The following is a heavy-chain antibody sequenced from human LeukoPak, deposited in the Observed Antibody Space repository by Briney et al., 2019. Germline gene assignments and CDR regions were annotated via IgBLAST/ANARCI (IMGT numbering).Heavy chain of an antibody. CDR1: GFTFSSYG. J-gene: IGHJ3*02. CDR3: AKSGWSSAFDI. Sequence: GGSLRLSCAASGFTFSSYGMHWVRQAPGKGLEWVAVIWYDGSNKYYADSVKGRFTISRDNSKNTLYLQMNSLRAEDTAVYYCAKSGWSSAFDIWGQGTMVTVSS. V-gene: IGHV3-33*06. CDR2: IWYDGSNK. D-gene: IGHD6-19*01.